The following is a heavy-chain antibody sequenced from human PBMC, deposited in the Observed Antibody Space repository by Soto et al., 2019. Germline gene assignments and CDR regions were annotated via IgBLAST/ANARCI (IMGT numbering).Heavy chain of an antibody. J-gene: IGHJ6*02. Sequence: GGSLRLSCAASGFTFDDYAMHWVRQAPGKGLEWVSGISWNSGSIGYADSVKGRFTISRDNAKNSLYLQMNSLRAEDTDLYYCLKVGDYFGYYYYYYGMDVWGQGTTVTVSS. CDR2: ISWNSGSI. CDR1: GFTFDDYA. V-gene: IGHV3-9*01. D-gene: IGHD4-17*01. CDR3: LKVGDYFGYYYYYYGMDV.